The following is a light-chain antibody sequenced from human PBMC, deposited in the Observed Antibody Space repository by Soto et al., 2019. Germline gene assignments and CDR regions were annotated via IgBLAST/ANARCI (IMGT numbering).Light chain of an antibody. V-gene: IGKV3-11*01. J-gene: IGKJ2*01. CDR1: QSVSSY. CDR2: DAS. CDR3: QQRSNWPLMYT. Sequence: EIVLTQSPATLSLSPGERATLSCRASQSVSSYLAWYQQKPGQAPRLLIYDASNRATGIPARFSGSGSGPDFTLSISSLKPEDFAVYYCQQRSNWPLMYTFGQGTKLEIK.